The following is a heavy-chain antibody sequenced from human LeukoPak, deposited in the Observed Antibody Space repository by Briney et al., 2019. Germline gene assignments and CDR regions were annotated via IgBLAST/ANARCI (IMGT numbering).Heavy chain of an antibody. V-gene: IGHV1-46*01. CDR3: ASGPLVVALEWSFDY. J-gene: IGHJ4*02. CDR2: INPSGGST. CDR1: GYTFTSYY. Sequence: ASVKVSCKASGYTFTSYYMHWVRQAPGQGLEWMGIINPSGGSTSYAQKFQGRVTMTRDTSTSTVYMELSSLRSEDTAVYYCASGPLVVALEWSFDYWGQGTLVTLSS. D-gene: IGHD3-3*01.